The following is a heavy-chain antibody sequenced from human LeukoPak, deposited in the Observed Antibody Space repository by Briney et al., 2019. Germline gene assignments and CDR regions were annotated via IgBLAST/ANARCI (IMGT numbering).Heavy chain of an antibody. V-gene: IGHV3-23*01. Sequence: GGSLRLSCVASGFTFNNFAINWVRQAPGKGLEWVSGISGRGKTFYADSVEGRFNVSRDNFKNTVYLQTNSLRNEDTAVYYCAKPDPSSSAYDYWGQGALVTVSS. CDR1: GFTFNNFA. CDR2: ISGRGKT. J-gene: IGHJ4*02. D-gene: IGHD6-19*01. CDR3: AKPDPSSSAYDY.